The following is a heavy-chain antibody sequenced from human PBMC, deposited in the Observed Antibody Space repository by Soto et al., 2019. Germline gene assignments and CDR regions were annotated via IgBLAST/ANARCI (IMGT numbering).Heavy chain of an antibody. CDR3: ARVTAAGIFDY. CDR1: GFTVSSNY. V-gene: IGHV3-66*01. D-gene: IGHD6-13*01. CDR2: IYSGGST. J-gene: IGHJ4*02. Sequence: EVQLVESGGGLVQPGGSLRLSCAASGFTVSSNYMSWVRQAPGKGLEWVSVIYSGGSTYYADSVKGRFTIPRDNSKNTLYLQIHSLRAEDTAVYYCARVTAAGIFDYWGQGTLVTFSS.